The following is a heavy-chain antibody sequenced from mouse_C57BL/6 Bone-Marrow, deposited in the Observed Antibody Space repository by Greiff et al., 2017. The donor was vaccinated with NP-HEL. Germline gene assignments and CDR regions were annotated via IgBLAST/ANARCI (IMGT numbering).Heavy chain of an antibody. CDR2: IHPNSGST. CDR3: ARRDYYGSSSYYYAMDY. Sequence: QVHVKQSGAELVKPGASVKLSCKASGYTFTSYWMHWVKQRPGQGLEWIGMIHPNSGSTNYNEKFKSKATLTVDKSSSTAYMQLSSLTSEDSAVYYCARRDYYGSSSYYYAMDYWGQGTSVTVSS. CDR1: GYTFTSYW. J-gene: IGHJ4*01. V-gene: IGHV1-64*01. D-gene: IGHD1-1*01.